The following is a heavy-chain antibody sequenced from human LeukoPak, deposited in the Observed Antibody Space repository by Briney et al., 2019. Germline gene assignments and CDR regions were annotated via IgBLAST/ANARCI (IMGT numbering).Heavy chain of an antibody. V-gene: IGHV3-33*06. D-gene: IGHD4-11*01. CDR3: AKDAQRGLDYRNSLVH. CDR1: GFTFSHLG. CDR2: IWSDATNE. J-gene: IGHJ4*02. Sequence: PGGSLRLSCGASGFTFSHLGMHWVRQAPGKGLEWVAVIWSDATNEYYADSVKGRFTISRDNLKKTVSLQMNSLRAEDTAVYYCAKDAQRGLDYRNSLVHWGQGSLVTVSS.